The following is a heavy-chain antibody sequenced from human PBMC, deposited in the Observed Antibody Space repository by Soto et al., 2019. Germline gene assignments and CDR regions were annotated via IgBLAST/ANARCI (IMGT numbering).Heavy chain of an antibody. J-gene: IGHJ4*02. D-gene: IGHD3-16*01. CDR2: TYYRSKWYR. V-gene: IGHV6-1*01. CDR3: ARGHDGYVDN. CDR1: GDSVSSNSAA. Sequence: TLSLTCAISGDSVSSNSAAWSWIRQSPSRGLEWLGRTYYRSKWYRGYAVSVKSRITINPDTSKNQFSLQLNSVTPEDTAVYYCARGHDGYVDNWGQGTLVTVSS.